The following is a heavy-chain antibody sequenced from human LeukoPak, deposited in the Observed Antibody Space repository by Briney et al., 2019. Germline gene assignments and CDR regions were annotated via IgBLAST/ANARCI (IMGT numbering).Heavy chain of an antibody. Sequence: GGSLRLSCAASGFIFTTYAMTWVRQAPGKGLEWVSAISGSGGSTSYADSVKGRFTISRDNSKNTLYLQMNSLRAEDTAVYYCARDPGDSFYYFDYWGQGTLVTVSS. J-gene: IGHJ4*02. CDR3: ARDPGDSFYYFDY. CDR2: ISGSGGST. CDR1: GFIFTTYA. D-gene: IGHD5-18*01. V-gene: IGHV3-23*01.